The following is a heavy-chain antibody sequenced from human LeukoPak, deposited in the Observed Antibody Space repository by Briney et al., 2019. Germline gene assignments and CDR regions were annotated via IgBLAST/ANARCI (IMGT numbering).Heavy chain of an antibody. CDR1: GFTFSGYS. CDR3: ARPNRGYSYAHFDY. Sequence: PGGSLRLSCAASGFTFSGYSMDWVRQAPGKGLEWVSYISSSSTTIYYADSVKGRSTISRDNAKNSLYLQMNSLRADDTAVYYCARPNRGYSYAHFDYWGQGTLVTVSS. J-gene: IGHJ4*02. CDR2: ISSSSTTI. D-gene: IGHD5-18*01. V-gene: IGHV3-48*01.